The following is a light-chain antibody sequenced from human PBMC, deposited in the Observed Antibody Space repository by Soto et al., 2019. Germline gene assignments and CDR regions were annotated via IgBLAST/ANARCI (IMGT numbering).Light chain of an antibody. V-gene: IGLV2-14*03. CDR2: DVN. Sequence: QSALTQPASVSGSPGQSITISCTGTSSDVGGYNFVSWYQQHPVKVPKLMIFDVNSRPSVVSDRFSGSKSGNTAFLTISGLQADVEGDYYCSSYKSTSTHVFGSGTKVTVL. J-gene: IGLJ1*01. CDR1: SSDVGGYNF. CDR3: SSYKSTSTHV.